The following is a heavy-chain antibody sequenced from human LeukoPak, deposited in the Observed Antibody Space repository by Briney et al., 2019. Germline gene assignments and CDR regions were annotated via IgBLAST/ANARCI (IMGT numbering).Heavy chain of an antibody. J-gene: IGHJ4*02. V-gene: IGHV4-61*02. CDR1: GGSISSGSYY. CDR3: ARVPGDYGCFDY. Sequence: SQTLSLTCTVSGGSISSGSYYWSWIRQPAGKGLEWIGRIYCSGSTNYNPSLKSRVTISVDTSKNQFSLKLSSVTAADTAVYYCARVPGDYGCFDYWGQGTLVTVSS. D-gene: IGHD4-17*01. CDR2: IYCSGST.